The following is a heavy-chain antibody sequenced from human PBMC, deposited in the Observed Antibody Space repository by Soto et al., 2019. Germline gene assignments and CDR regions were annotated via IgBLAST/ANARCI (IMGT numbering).Heavy chain of an antibody. V-gene: IGHV4-39*01. D-gene: IGHD6-13*01. CDR3: ARLRYSSSWPTNYIDV. J-gene: IGHJ6*03. CDR1: GGSISSSSYY. CDR2: IYYSGST. Sequence: SETLSLTCTVSGGSISSSSYYWGWIRQPPGKGLEWIGSIYYSGSTYYNPSLKSRVTISVDTYKNQFSLKLSSVTAADTAVYYCARLRYSSSWPTNYIDVWGTGTTVTVSS.